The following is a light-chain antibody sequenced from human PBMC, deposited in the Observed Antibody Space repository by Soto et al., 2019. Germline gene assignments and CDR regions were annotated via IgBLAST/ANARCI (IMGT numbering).Light chain of an antibody. Sequence: QSVLTQPASVSGSPGQSITISCTGTGSDVGGYNYVSWYQQHPGKAPKLMIYDVTTRPSGVSNRFSGSKSGNTASLSISGLQAEDEADYYCTSYTSSSTPVVFGGGTKLTVL. CDR2: DVT. CDR3: TSYTSSSTPVV. J-gene: IGLJ2*01. V-gene: IGLV2-14*03. CDR1: GSDVGGYNY.